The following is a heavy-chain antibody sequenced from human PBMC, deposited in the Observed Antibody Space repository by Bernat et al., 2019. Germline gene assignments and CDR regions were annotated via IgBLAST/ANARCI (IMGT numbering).Heavy chain of an antibody. CDR2: ISSDGSNK. D-gene: IGHD3-22*01. J-gene: IGHJ4*02. CDR1: GFTFSSYA. CDR3: ARNYYYDSSPYSPLDY. V-gene: IGHV3-30-3*01. Sequence: QVQLVESGGGVVQPGRSLRLSCAASGFTFSSYAMHWVRQAPGKGLEWVAVISSDGSNKYYADSVKGRFTISRDNSKNTLYLQMNSMRAEDTAVYYCARNYYYDSSPYSPLDYWGQGTLVTVSS.